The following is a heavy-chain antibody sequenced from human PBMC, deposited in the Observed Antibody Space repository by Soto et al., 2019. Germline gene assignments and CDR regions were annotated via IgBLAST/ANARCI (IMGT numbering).Heavy chain of an antibody. D-gene: IGHD5-12*01. V-gene: IGHV5-51*03. CDR2: IYPGDSDT. CDR1: GYSFTSYW. Sequence: EVQLVQSGAEVKKPGESLKISCKGSGYSFTSYWIGWVRQMPGKGLEWMGIIYPGDSDTRYSPSFQGQVTISADKSISPDYLQRSSLEASYTALYYFAKFPRGGYDLDAFDIWGQGTMVTVSS. CDR3: AKFPRGGYDLDAFDI. J-gene: IGHJ3*02.